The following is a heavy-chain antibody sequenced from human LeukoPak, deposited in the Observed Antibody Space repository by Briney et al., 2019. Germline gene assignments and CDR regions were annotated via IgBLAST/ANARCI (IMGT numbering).Heavy chain of an antibody. J-gene: IGHJ1*01. Sequence: PGGPLRLSCAASGFNFSSYAMSWVRQAPGKGLEWVSAISGSGGSTYYADSVKGRFTISRDNSKNTLYLQMNSLRAEDTAVYYCAKDPGSYPEYFQHWGQGTLVTVSS. V-gene: IGHV3-23*01. CDR3: AKDPGSYPEYFQH. CDR1: GFNFSSYA. D-gene: IGHD1-26*01. CDR2: ISGSGGST.